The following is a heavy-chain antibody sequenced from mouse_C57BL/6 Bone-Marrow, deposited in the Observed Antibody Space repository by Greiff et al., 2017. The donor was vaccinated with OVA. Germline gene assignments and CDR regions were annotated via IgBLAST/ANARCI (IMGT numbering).Heavy chain of an antibody. D-gene: IGHD1-1*01. CDR2: IDPSDSYT. CDR3: ARPAHYYGSSTGAMDY. V-gene: IGHV1-50*01. CDR1: GYTFTSYW. J-gene: IGHJ4*01. Sequence: VQLQQSGAELVKPGASVKLSCKASGYTFTSYWMQWVKQRPGQGLEWIGEIDPSDSYTNYNQKFKGKATLTVDTSSSTAYMQLSSLTSEDSAVYYCARPAHYYGSSTGAMDYWGQGTSVTVSS.